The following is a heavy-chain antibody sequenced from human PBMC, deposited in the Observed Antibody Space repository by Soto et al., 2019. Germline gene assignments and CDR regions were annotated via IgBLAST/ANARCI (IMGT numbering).Heavy chain of an antibody. CDR3: AAPAPGYFYYYMDV. J-gene: IGHJ6*03. Sequence: EVQLVESGGGLVQPGGSLRLSCAASGFTFSSYWMHWVRQAPGKGLVWVSRINGDGSSTTYADSVKGRFTISRDNAKNTLYLQMKSLRAEDTAVYYRAAPAPGYFYYYMDVWGKGTTVTVSS. V-gene: IGHV3-74*01. CDR2: INGDGSST. CDR1: GFTFSSYW. D-gene: IGHD6-13*01.